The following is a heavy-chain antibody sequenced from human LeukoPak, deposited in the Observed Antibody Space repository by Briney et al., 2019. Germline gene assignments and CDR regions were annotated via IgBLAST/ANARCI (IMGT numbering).Heavy chain of an antibody. J-gene: IGHJ3*02. CDR2: MFYNVST. Sequence: SETLSLTCTVSGVSISSYYWNWIRQPPGKGLEWIAYMFYNVSTNYSPSLKSRVTISVDTSKNQFSLKLISVTAADTAVYFCARQGSGRAFDIWGQGTMVTVSS. CDR1: GVSISSYY. V-gene: IGHV4-59*08. CDR3: ARQGSGRAFDI.